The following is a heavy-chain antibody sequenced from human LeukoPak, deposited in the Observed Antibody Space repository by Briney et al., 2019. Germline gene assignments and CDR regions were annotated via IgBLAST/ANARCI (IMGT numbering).Heavy chain of an antibody. V-gene: IGHV3-7*02. Sequence: PGGSLRLSCAASGXTFSTSWMSWVRQAPGKGLEWVANIKGDGSEKQYVDSVMGRFTVSRDNAENSLYLQMNILRGDDTAVYYCAKYSGAYAIEYWGQGTLVTASS. CDR2: IKGDGSEK. D-gene: IGHD4-17*01. J-gene: IGHJ4*02. CDR3: AKYSGAYAIEY. CDR1: GXTFSTSW.